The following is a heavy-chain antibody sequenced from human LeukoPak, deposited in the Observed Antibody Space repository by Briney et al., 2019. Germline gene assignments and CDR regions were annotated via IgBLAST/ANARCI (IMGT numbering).Heavy chain of an antibody. Sequence: PGGSLRLSCAASGFTFSSYEMNWVRQAPGKGLEWVSGLNWNGGSTGYADSVKGRFTIFRDNAKNSLYVQMNSLRAEDTALYYCARGNYYMDVWGKGTTVTVSS. J-gene: IGHJ6*03. V-gene: IGHV3-20*04. CDR1: GFTFSSYE. CDR2: LNWNGGST. CDR3: ARGNYYMDV.